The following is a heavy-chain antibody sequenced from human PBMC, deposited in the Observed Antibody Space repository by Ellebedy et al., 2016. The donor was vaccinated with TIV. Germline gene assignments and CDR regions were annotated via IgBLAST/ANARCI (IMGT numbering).Heavy chain of an antibody. CDR1: AFRFSAYW. Sequence: GESLKISCAASAFRFSAYWMHWVRQAPGKGLEWLAYINGEGSSTVYADSVKGRVTISRDNAKNTLYLQMNSLRAEDTAVYYCVRGLADYWGHGTLVTVSS. CDR2: INGEGSST. CDR3: VRGLADY. J-gene: IGHJ4*01. V-gene: IGHV3-74*01.